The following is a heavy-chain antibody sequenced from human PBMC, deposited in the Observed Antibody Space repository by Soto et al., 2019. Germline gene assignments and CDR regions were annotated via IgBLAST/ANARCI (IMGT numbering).Heavy chain of an antibody. Sequence: GASVKVSCKTSGGTFSSYAINWVRQAPGQGLEWMGGIVPLFRTTNYAQKFQGRVTITADTSTYTVYMELSELRSGDTAVYYCARGGYSSTWSNLLDRSGLDVWGQGXTVTVSS. D-gene: IGHD6-13*01. J-gene: IGHJ6*02. V-gene: IGHV1-69*06. CDR3: ARGGYSSTWSNLLDRSGLDV. CDR2: IVPLFRTT. CDR1: GGTFSSYA.